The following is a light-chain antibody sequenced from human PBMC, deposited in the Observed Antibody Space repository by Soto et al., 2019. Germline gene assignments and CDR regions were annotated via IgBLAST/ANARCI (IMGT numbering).Light chain of an antibody. CDR1: QSVMSNY. V-gene: IGKV3-20*01. Sequence: EVVLTQSPGSLSLSPGERATLSCRASQSVMSNYLAWYQQKPGQPPRLLIYGASSRATGIPDRFSGSGSGTDFTLTISRLEPEDFGTYYCQQIHSTSSYTFGQGSRVDVK. J-gene: IGKJ2*01. CDR2: GAS. CDR3: QQIHSTSSYT.